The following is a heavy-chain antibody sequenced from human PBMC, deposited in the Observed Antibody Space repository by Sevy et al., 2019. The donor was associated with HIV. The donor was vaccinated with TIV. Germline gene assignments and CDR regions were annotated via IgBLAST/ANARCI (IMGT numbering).Heavy chain of an antibody. CDR3: ARDGGYSVNFLPSGY. Sequence: GGSLRLSCAASGFTFSSHAMHWVRQAPGKGLGWVAVISYDGSSKHYADSAKGRFTISRDDSKNTLYLQMNSLRAGDTAVYYCARDGGYSVNFLPSGYWGQGTLVTVSS. J-gene: IGHJ4*02. CDR2: ISYDGSSK. D-gene: IGHD3-10*02. CDR1: GFTFSSHA. V-gene: IGHV3-30-3*01.